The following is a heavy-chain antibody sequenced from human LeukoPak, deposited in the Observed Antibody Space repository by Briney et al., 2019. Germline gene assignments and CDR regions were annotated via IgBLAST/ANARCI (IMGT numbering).Heavy chain of an antibody. CDR1: GFTFSSYA. CDR2: ISGSGGST. V-gene: IGHV3-23*01. D-gene: IGHD3-22*01. Sequence: GGSLRLSCAASGFTFSSYAMSWVRQAPGKGLEWVSAISGSGGSTYYADSVKGRFTISRDNSNSTLYLQMKSLRADDTAVYYCARSRGRNFYDTTGRSPEFWGQGTLVTVSS. J-gene: IGHJ4*02. CDR3: ARSRGRNFYDTTGRSPEF.